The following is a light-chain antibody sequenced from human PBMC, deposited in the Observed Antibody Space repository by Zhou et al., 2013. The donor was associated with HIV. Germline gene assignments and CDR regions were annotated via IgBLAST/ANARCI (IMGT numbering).Light chain of an antibody. J-gene: IGKJ3*01. V-gene: IGKV3-11*01. Sequence: EIVLTQSPATLSLSPGERATLSCRASQSVSSYLAWYQHKPGQAPRLLIYDAFNRATGIPARFSGSGSGTDFTLTISCLQSEDFATYYCQHYYSYPFTFGPGTKVDIK. CDR2: DAF. CDR3: QHYYSYPFT. CDR1: QSVSSY.